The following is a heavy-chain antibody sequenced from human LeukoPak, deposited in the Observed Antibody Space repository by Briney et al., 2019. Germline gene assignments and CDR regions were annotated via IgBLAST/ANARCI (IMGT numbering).Heavy chain of an antibody. V-gene: IGHV3-30*04. J-gene: IGHJ4*02. CDR3: ARDPQQLVLGHFDY. Sequence: KGLEWVAVISYDGSNKYYADSVKGRFTISRDNSKNTLYLQMDSLRAEDTAVYYCARDPQQLVLGHFDYWGQGTLVTVSS. CDR2: ISYDGSNK. D-gene: IGHD6-6*01.